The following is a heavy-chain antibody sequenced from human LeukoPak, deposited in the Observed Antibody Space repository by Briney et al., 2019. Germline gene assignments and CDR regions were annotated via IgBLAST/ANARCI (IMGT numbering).Heavy chain of an antibody. CDR3: ARVTSRDGYNSPFDY. V-gene: IGHV1-2*02. CDR2: INPNSGGT. Sequence: ASVKVSCKAPGYTFTGYYMHWVRQAPGQGLEWMGWINPNSGGTNYAQKFQGRVTMTRDTSISTSFMELSRLRSDDTAVYYCARVTSRDGYNSPFDYWGQGTLVTVSS. J-gene: IGHJ4*02. CDR1: GYTFTGYY. D-gene: IGHD5-24*01.